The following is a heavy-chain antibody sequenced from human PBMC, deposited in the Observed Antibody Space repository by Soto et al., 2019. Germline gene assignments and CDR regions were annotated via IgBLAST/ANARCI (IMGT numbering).Heavy chain of an antibody. D-gene: IGHD6-19*01. V-gene: IGHV1-2*04. J-gene: IGHJ4*02. CDR2: INPNSGGT. CDR1: GYTFTGYY. Sequence: GASVKVSCKASGYTFTGYYMHWVRQAPGQGLEWMGWINPNSGGTNYAQKFQGWVTMTRDTSISTAYMELSRLRSDDTAVYYCARDLSGYSSGWYGYWGQGTLVTVSS. CDR3: ARDLSGYSSGWYGY.